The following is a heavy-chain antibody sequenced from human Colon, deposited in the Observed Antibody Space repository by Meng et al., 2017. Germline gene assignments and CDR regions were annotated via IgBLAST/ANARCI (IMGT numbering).Heavy chain of an antibody. CDR1: GFTFSSYE. J-gene: IGHJ4*02. V-gene: IGHV3-48*03. D-gene: IGHD2-15*01. Sequence: GGFLRLSCAASGFTFSSYEMNWVRQAPGKGLEWVSYISSSGSTIYYADSVKGRFTISRDNAKNSLYLQMNSLRAEDTAVYYCARVSHRVVAATTFDYWGQGTLVTVSS. CDR3: ARVSHRVVAATTFDY. CDR2: ISSSGSTI.